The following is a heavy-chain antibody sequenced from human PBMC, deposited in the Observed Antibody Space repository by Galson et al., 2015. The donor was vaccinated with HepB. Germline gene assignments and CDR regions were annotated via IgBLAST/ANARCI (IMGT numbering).Heavy chain of an antibody. CDR1: GFTFDDYA. CDR2: ISWNSGSI. V-gene: IGHV3-9*01. CDR3: ARGRIDY. Sequence: SLRLSCAASGFTFDDYAMHWVRQAPGKGLEWVSGISWNSGSIGYADSVKGRFTISRDNAKNSLYLQMNSLRAEDTAVYYCARGRIDYWGQGTLVTVSS. J-gene: IGHJ4*02.